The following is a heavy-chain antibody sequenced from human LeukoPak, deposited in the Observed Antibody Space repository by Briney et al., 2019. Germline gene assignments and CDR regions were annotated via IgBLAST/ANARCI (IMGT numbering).Heavy chain of an antibody. V-gene: IGHV3-23*01. CDR1: GFTFSSYA. Sequence: HPGGSLRLSCAASGFTFSSYAMSWVRQAPGKGLEWVSAISGSGGSTYYADSVKGRFTISRDNSKNTLYLQMNSLRAEDTAVYYCAKDKTYGDYVGNWFDPWGQGTLVTVSS. D-gene: IGHD4-17*01. J-gene: IGHJ5*02. CDR2: ISGSGGST. CDR3: AKDKTYGDYVGNWFDP.